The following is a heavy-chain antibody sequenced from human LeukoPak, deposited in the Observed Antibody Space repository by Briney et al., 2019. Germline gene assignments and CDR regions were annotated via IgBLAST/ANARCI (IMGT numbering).Heavy chain of an antibody. D-gene: IGHD4/OR15-4a*01. CDR3: ATAKSLRYYCMDV. J-gene: IGHJ6*03. CDR2: FDPEDGET. CDR1: GYTLTELS. V-gene: IGHV1-24*01. Sequence: GASVKVSCKVSGYTLTELSMHWVRQAPGKGGEWGGVFDPEDGETIYAQKFQGRVTMTKDTSTDTAYMELSSLRSEDTAVYYCATAKSLRYYCMDVWGKGTTVTVSS.